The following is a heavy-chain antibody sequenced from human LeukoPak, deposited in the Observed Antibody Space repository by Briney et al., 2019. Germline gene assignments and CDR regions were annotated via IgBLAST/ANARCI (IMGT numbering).Heavy chain of an antibody. J-gene: IGHJ6*02. CDR3: ARDQYDFWSGYLYYYYYGMDV. CDR2: ISNNGGYT. CDR1: GFTFSSSA. D-gene: IGHD3-3*01. Sequence: GGSLRLSCAASGFTFSSSAMSWVRQAPGKGLEWVSAISNNGGYTYYADSVQGRFTISRDNSKSTLCLQMNSLRAEDTAVYYCARDQYDFWSGYLYYYYYGMDVWGQGTTVTVSS. V-gene: IGHV3-23*01.